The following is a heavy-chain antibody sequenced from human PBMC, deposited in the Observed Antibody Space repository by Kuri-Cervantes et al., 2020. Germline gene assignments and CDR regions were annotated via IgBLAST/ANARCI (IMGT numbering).Heavy chain of an antibody. CDR2: INYSGST. Sequence: GSLRLSCTVSGDSISTYYWSWIRQPPGKGLEWIGYINYSGSTNYNPSLKSRVTISVDKSKNQFSLKLTSVTAADTAVYYCAGMMGYSSPSLSGYWGQGTLVTVSS. CDR3: AGMMGYSSPSLSGY. D-gene: IGHD6-6*01. J-gene: IGHJ4*02. CDR1: GDSISTYY. V-gene: IGHV4-59*12.